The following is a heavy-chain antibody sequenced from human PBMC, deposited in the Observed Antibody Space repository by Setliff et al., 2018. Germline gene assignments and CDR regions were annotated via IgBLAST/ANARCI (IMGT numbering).Heavy chain of an antibody. CDR2: INTGGGSA. CDR3: ARGGMAAAGRKGVFEH. J-gene: IGHJ4*02. CDR1: GYSFTRYY. V-gene: IGHV1-46*01. Sequence: ASVKVSCKTSGYSFTRYYMHWVRQAPGQGLEWMGIINTGGGSASYAQKFQGRVTMTSDTSTSTVYMEVNSVTSDDTATYFCARGGMAAAGRKGVFEHWGQGTLVTVSS. D-gene: IGHD6-13*01.